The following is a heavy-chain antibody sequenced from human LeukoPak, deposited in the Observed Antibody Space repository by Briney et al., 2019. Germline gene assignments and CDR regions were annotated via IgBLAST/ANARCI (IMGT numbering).Heavy chain of an antibody. V-gene: IGHV3-23*01. CDR1: GFTFSNYA. Sequence: PGGSLRLSCAASGFTFSNYAMNWVRQAPGKGLEWVSTISDSGGNTYYADSVKGRFTISRDNSNNMLYLQMNSLRAEDTAVYYCAKDSDYGAFDIWGQGTMVTVSS. J-gene: IGHJ3*02. CDR3: AKDSDYGAFDI. CDR2: ISDSGGNT. D-gene: IGHD4-17*01.